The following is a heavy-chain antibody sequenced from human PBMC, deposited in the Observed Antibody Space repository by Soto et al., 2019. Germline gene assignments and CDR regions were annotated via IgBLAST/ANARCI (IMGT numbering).Heavy chain of an antibody. CDR3: AKVSRKGSAIDFDY. CDR1: GYTFSNYD. J-gene: IGHJ4*02. CDR2: VNPNNGDT. D-gene: IGHD3-10*01. Sequence: QVQLMQSGAELKKPGASVKVSCKASGYTFSNYDMNWVRQATGQGPEWIGWVNPNNGDTGYAQKFQGRVTLTTDISTTTAYMELTSLRSEDTAIYYCAKVSRKGSAIDFDYWGQGTLITVSS. V-gene: IGHV1-8*01.